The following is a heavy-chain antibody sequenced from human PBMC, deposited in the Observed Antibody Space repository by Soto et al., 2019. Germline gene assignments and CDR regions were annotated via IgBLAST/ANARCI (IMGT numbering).Heavy chain of an antibody. D-gene: IGHD2-15*01. Sequence: EVQLVESGGGLVKPGGSLRLACAASGFTLSSYSMNWVRQAPGKGLEWVSSISSRSSYLYYADSVKGRFSISRDNAQNSLFLPMNNLRADVTAVYYCARDGRSGNDYFYFFYMDVWGKGTTVTVSS. CDR2: ISSRSSYL. V-gene: IGHV3-21*02. CDR3: ARDGRSGNDYFYFFYMDV. J-gene: IGHJ6*03. CDR1: GFTLSSYS.